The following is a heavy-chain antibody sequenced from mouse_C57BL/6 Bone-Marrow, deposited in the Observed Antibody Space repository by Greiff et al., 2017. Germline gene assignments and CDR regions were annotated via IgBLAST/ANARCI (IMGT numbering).Heavy chain of an antibody. Sequence: EVQGVESGGGLVKPGGSLKLSCAASGFTFSDYGMHWVRQAPEKGLEWVAYISSGSSTIYYAATVKGRFTISRDTAKNTLCLQMTSLRSEDTAMYYCARGYGGYVDVWGTGTTVTVSS. CDR1: GFTFSDYG. CDR2: ISSGSSTI. J-gene: IGHJ1*03. CDR3: ARGYGGYVDV. D-gene: IGHD1-1*01. V-gene: IGHV5-17*01.